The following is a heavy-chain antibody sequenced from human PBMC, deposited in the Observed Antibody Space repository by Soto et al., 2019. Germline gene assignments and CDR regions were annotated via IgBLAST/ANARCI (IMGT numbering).Heavy chain of an antibody. CDR1: GFTFSSYA. Sequence: PGGSLRLSCAASGFTFSSYAMNWVRQAPGKGLEWVSYISSSSTIYYADSVKGRFTISRDNAKNSLYLQMNSLRDEDTAVYYCATQRDTAMVNYWAQGTLVTVSS. CDR2: ISSSSTI. V-gene: IGHV3-48*02. D-gene: IGHD5-18*01. J-gene: IGHJ4*02. CDR3: ATQRDTAMVNY.